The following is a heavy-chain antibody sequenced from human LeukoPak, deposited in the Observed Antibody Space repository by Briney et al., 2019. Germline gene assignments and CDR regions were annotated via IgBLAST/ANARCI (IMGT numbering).Heavy chain of an antibody. CDR1: RFTFGTFW. Sequence: PGGSLRLSCAASRFTFGTFWMSWVRQAPGKGLEWVASIRQDGTEKYYVDSVTGRFTISRDNAKNSLYLQMNSLRAEDTAVYYCARGPGAEDYWGQGTLVTVSS. CDR3: ARGPGAEDY. D-gene: IGHD3-10*01. CDR2: IRQDGTEK. J-gene: IGHJ4*02. V-gene: IGHV3-7*01.